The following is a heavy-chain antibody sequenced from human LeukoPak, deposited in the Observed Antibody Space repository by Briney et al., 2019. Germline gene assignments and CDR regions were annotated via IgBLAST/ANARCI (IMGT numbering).Heavy chain of an antibody. CDR3: AKGRNEDGDAALNY. CDR1: GFTFSSYA. V-gene: IGHV3-23*01. D-gene: IGHD4-17*01. J-gene: IGHJ4*02. Sequence: PGGSLRLSCAASGFTFSSYAMSWVRQAPGRGLEWVSSISGSGGNKFYADSVKGRFTISRDNSKNSLYLQMNSLRAEDTAAYHCAKGRNEDGDAALNYWGQGTLVTVSS. CDR2: ISGSGGNK.